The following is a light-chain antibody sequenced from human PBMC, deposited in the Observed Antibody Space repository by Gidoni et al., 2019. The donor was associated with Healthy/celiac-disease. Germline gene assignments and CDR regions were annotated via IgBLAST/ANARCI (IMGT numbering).Light chain of an antibody. V-gene: IGLV3-1*01. Sequence: SYELTQPPSVSVSPGQTASITCSGDKLGDKYARWYQQKPGQPPVLVIYQDSKRPSGIPERFSGSNSGNTATLTISGTQAMDEADYYCQAWDSSTHVVFGGGTKLTVL. J-gene: IGLJ2*01. CDR3: QAWDSSTHVV. CDR1: KLGDKY. CDR2: QDS.